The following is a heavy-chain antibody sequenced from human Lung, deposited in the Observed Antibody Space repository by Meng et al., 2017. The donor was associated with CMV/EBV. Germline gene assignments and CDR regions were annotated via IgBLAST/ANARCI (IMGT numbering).Heavy chain of an antibody. Sequence: QVQLRGAGPALAKPSETLSLTCAASGDSITNHNWWAWVRQPPGKGLEWIGEIPHRGSSAYNPSLKSRVSMSIDKSKNQFSLKLTSVTAADTAVYHCLRRSGGSVWGQGTLVTVSS. D-gene: IGHD3-10*01. CDR1: GDSITNHNW. CDR2: IPHRGSS. V-gene: IGHV4-4*02. CDR3: LRRSGGSV. J-gene: IGHJ1*01.